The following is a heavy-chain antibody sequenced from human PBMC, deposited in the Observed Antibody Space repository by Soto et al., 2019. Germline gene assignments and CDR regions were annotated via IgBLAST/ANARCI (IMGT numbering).Heavy chain of an antibody. J-gene: IGHJ6*03. CDR2: INHSGST. CDR1: GGSFSGHY. Sequence: QVRLQQWGAGLLKPSETLSLTCAVFGGSFSGHYWTWIRQPPGKGLEWFGEINHSGSTSYNPSLKSRVTISVDMSKNQFSLKLSSVTAADTAVYYCARTAVSGSDSFYYYYMDVWGKGTTVTVSS. V-gene: IGHV4-34*01. CDR3: ARTAVSGSDSFYYYYMDV. D-gene: IGHD3-10*01.